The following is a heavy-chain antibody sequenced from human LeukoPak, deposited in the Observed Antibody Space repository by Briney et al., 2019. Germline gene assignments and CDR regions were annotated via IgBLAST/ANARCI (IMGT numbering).Heavy chain of an antibody. Sequence: GGSLRLSCAASGFTFSSYAMSWVRQAPGKGLEWVSAISGSGGSTYYADSVKGRFTISRDNSKNTLYLQMNSLRAEDTAVYYCAKKDIVVVPAAMSYYYYGMDVWGQGTTVTVSS. CDR2: ISGSGGST. CDR1: GFTFSSYA. V-gene: IGHV3-23*01. CDR3: AKKDIVVVPAAMSYYYYGMDV. J-gene: IGHJ6*02. D-gene: IGHD2-2*01.